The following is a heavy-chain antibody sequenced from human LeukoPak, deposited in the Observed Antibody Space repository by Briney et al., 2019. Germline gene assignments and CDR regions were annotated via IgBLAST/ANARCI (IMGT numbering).Heavy chain of an antibody. V-gene: IGHV3-21*01. D-gene: IGHD1-26*01. CDR1: GFTFSSYR. CDR3: ASFSRLWELGLDY. J-gene: IGHJ4*02. Sequence: VGSLRLSCAASGFTFSSYRMAWVRQAPGKGLEWVSSIDGTTTYIFYADSVRGRFTISRDNAKSSLYLQLNSLRAEDTAVYYCASFSRLWELGLDYWGQGTLVTVSS. CDR2: IDGTTTYI.